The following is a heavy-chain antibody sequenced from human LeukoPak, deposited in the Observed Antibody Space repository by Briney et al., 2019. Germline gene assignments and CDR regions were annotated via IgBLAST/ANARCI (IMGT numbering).Heavy chain of an antibody. Sequence: ASVKVSCKASGYTFTGYYMHRVRQAPGQGLELMGWINPNSRGTNYAQKLQGRVTMTRNTSISTAYMELSRLRSDDTAVYYCARGTYYYDSSGYYHLPGYWGQGTLVTVSS. D-gene: IGHD3-22*01. CDR3: ARGTYYYDSSGYYHLPGY. CDR2: INPNSRGT. V-gene: IGHV1-2*02. J-gene: IGHJ4*02. CDR1: GYTFTGYY.